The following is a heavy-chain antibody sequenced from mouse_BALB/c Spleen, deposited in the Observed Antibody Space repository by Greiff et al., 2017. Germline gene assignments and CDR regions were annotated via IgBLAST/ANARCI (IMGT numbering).Heavy chain of an antibody. CDR1: GYTFSSYW. D-gene: IGHD1-2*01. CDR2: ILPGSGST. V-gene: IGHV1-9*01. J-gene: IGHJ4*01. CDR3: ARFVTATSLYAMDY. Sequence: VQLQQSGAELMKPGASVKISCKATGYTFSSYWIEWVKQRPGHGLEWIGEILPGSGSTNYNEKFKGKATFTADTSSNTAYMQLSSLTSEDSAVYYCARFVTATSLYAMDYWGQGTSVTVSS.